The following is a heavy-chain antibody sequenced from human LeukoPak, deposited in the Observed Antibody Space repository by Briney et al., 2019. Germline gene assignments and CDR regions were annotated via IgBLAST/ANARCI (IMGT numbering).Heavy chain of an antibody. CDR2: ISAYNGNT. CDR1: GYTFTGYY. CDR3: ARDPSYYGSGSYYSNDAFDT. J-gene: IGHJ3*02. D-gene: IGHD3-10*01. Sequence: GASVKVSCKASGYTFTGYYMHWVRQAPGQGLEWMGWISAYNGNTNYAQKLQGRVTMTTDTSTSTAYMELRSLRSDDTAVYFCARDPSYYGSGSYYSNDAFDTWGQGTMVTVSS. V-gene: IGHV1-18*04.